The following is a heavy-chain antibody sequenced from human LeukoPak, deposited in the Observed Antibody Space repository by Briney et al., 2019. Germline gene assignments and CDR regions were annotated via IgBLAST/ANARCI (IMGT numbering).Heavy chain of an antibody. J-gene: IGHJ4*02. CDR2: INHSGST. D-gene: IGHD3-10*01. CDR3: ARYGSGSTPRFDY. V-gene: IGHV4-34*01. CDR1: GGSFSGYY. Sequence: PSETLSLTCAVYGGSFSGYYWSWIRQPPGKGPEWIGEINHSGSTNYNPSLKSRVTISVDTSKNQFSLKLTSVTAADTAVYYCARYGSGSTPRFDYWGQGTLVTVSS.